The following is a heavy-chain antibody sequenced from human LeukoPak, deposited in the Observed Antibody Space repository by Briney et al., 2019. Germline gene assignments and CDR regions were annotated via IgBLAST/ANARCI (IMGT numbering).Heavy chain of an antibody. CDR2: INHSGST. CDR1: GGSFSGYY. Sequence: SETLSLTCAVYGGSFSGYYWSWIRQPPGKGLEWIGEINHSGSTNYNPSLKSRVTISVDTSKNQFSLKLSSVTAADTAVYYCARGGRRGPLDYWGQGTLVTVSS. D-gene: IGHD3/OR15-3a*01. CDR3: ARGGRRGPLDY. V-gene: IGHV4-34*01. J-gene: IGHJ4*02.